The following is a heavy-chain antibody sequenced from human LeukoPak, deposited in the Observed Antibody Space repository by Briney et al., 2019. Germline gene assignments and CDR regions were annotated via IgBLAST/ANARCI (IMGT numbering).Heavy chain of an antibody. V-gene: IGHV1-69*13. CDR2: IIPIFGTA. D-gene: IGHD2-15*01. CDR1: GGTLSSYA. CDR3: ARSVSGGSSPYYYYYGMDV. J-gene: IGHJ6*02. Sequence: SVKVSCKASGGTLSSYAISWVRQAPGQGLEWMGGIIPIFGTANYAQKFQGRVTITADESTSTAYMELSSLRSEDTAVYYCARSVSGGSSPYYYYYGMDVWGQGTTVTVSS.